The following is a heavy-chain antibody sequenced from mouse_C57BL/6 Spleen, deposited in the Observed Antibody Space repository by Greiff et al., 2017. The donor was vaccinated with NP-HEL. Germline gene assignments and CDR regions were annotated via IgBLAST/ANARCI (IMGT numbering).Heavy chain of an antibody. Sequence: VQLQQPGAELVRPGSSVKLSCKASGYTFTSYWMDWVKQRPGQGLEWIGNIYPSDSETHYNQKFKDKATLTVDKSSSTAYMQLSSLTSEDSAVYYCARSGYEAMDYWGQGTSVTVSS. CDR2: IYPSDSET. CDR3: ARSGYEAMDY. V-gene: IGHV1-61*01. CDR1: GYTFTSYW. J-gene: IGHJ4*01. D-gene: IGHD2-10*02.